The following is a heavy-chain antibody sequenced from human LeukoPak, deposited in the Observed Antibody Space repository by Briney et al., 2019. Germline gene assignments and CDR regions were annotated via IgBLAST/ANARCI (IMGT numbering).Heavy chain of an antibody. V-gene: IGHV4-59*01. CDR2: IYYSGST. Sequence: SETLSLTCTVSGGSINNYYWSWIRQPPGKGLEWIGYIYYSGSTNYNPSLKSRVTISVDTSKNQFSLKLSSVTAADTAVYYCARGGWYYFYWGQGTLVTVSS. D-gene: IGHD6-19*01. CDR3: ARGGWYYFY. J-gene: IGHJ4*02. CDR1: GGSINNYY.